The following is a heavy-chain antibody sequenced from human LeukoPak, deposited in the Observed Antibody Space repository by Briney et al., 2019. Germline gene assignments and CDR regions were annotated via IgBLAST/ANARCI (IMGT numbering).Heavy chain of an antibody. Sequence: PGGSLRLSCAASGFTFSTYWMTWVRQAPGKGLEWVANIKQDGSERYYVDPVKGRFTISRDNAKNSLYLQMNSLRAEDTAVYYCARVSSTRFFDYWGQGALVTVSS. D-gene: IGHD3-3*01. CDR2: IKQDGSER. CDR1: GFTFSTYW. J-gene: IGHJ4*02. CDR3: ARVSSTRFFDY. V-gene: IGHV3-7*01.